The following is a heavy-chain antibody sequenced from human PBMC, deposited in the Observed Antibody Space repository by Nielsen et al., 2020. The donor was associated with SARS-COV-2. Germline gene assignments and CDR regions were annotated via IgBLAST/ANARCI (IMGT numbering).Heavy chain of an antibody. CDR2: ISYDGSNK. CDR3: ARWTSYSSGWDEFEENFDY. V-gene: IGHV3-30*03. D-gene: IGHD6-19*01. J-gene: IGHJ4*02. Sequence: VRQPPGKGLEWVAVISYDGSNKYYADPVKGRFTISRDNSKNTLYLQMNSLRAEDTAVYYCARWTSYSSGWDEFEENFDYWGQGTLVTVSS.